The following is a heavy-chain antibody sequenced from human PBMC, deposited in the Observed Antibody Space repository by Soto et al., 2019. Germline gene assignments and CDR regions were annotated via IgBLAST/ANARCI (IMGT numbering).Heavy chain of an antibody. CDR2: INHSGST. V-gene: IGHV4-34*01. D-gene: IGHD3-16*02. CDR1: GGSFSGYY. CDR3: ARVRIVWGSYRYTNYYYYGMDV. Sequence: SETLSLTCAVYGGSFSGYYWSWIRQPPGKGLEWIGEINHSGSTNYNPSLKSRVTISVDTSKNQFSLKLSSVTAADTAVYYCARVRIVWGSYRYTNYYYYGMDVWGQGTTVTVSS. J-gene: IGHJ6*02.